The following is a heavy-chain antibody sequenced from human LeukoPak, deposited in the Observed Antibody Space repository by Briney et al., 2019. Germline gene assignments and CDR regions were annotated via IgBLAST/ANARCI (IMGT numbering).Heavy chain of an antibody. CDR3: ARAGDRYYYDSSGYYPDY. V-gene: IGHV3-21*01. Sequence: GGSLRLSCAASGFTFSSYGMNWVRQAPGKGLEWVSSISSSSSYIYYADSVKGRFTISRDNAKNSLYLQMNSLRAEDTAVYYCARAGDRYYYDSSGYYPDYWGQGTLVTVSS. J-gene: IGHJ4*02. CDR2: ISSSSSYI. D-gene: IGHD3-22*01. CDR1: GFTFSSYG.